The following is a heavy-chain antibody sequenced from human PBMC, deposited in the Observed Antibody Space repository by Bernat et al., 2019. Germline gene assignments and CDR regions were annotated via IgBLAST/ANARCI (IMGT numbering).Heavy chain of an antibody. J-gene: IGHJ5*02. CDR3: AKSLLSVVVVAATWFDP. D-gene: IGHD2-15*01. CDR2: ISGSGGST. V-gene: IGHV3-23*01. Sequence: EVQLLDSGGGLVQPGGSLRLSCAASGFTFSSYAMSWVRQAPGKGLEWVSAISGSGGSTYYADSVKGRFTISRDNSKNTLYLQMNSLRAEDTAVYYCAKSLLSVVVVAATWFDPWGQGTLVTVSS. CDR1: GFTFSSYA.